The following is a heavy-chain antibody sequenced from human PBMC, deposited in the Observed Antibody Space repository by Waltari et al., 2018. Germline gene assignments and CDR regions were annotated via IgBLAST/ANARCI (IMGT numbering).Heavy chain of an antibody. CDR3: ARDQSREGGGYFDY. V-gene: IGHV4-59*01. J-gene: IGHJ4*02. CDR2: IYYTGSI. D-gene: IGHD1-26*01. CDR1: GGSISGYY. Sequence: QVQLQESGPGLVTPSETLSLTCTVSGGSISGYYWSWIRQPPGAGLEWIGYIYYTGSINYNPSLKSRVTISVDTSKNQFSLKLSSVTAADTAVYYCARDQSREGGGYFDYWGQGTLVTVSS.